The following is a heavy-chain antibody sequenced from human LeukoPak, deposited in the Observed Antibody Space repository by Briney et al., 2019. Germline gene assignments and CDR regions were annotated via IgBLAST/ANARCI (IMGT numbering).Heavy chain of an antibody. V-gene: IGHV3-66*01. J-gene: IGHJ4*02. Sequence: GGSLRLSCAASGFTVSSNYMSWVRQAPGKGLEWVSVIYSGGSTYYADSVKGRFTISRDNSKNTLYLQMNSLRAEDTAVYYCAKDHLRLGVVVPAAPSGWGQGTLVTVSS. D-gene: IGHD2-2*01. CDR3: AKDHLRLGVVVPAAPSG. CDR1: GFTVSSNY. CDR2: IYSGGST.